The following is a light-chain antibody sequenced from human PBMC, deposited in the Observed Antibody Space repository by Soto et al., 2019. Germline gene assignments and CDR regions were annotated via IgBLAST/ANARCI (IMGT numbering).Light chain of an antibody. CDR3: CAYAASSTSVV. V-gene: IGLV2-23*01. CDR2: EAT. CDR1: SSDLGSYNF. Sequence: QSALAQPASVSGSPGQSIAISCTGTSSDLGSYNFVSWYQQRPGKAPKLMIYEATKRPSGVSNRFSGSNSGITASLTISGLQAEDEADYYCCAYAASSTSVVFGGGTKVTVL. J-gene: IGLJ2*01.